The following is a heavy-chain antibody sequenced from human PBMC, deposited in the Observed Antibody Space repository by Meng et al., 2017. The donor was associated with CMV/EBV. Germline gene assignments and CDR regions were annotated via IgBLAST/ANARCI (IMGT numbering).Heavy chain of an antibody. D-gene: IGHD1-14*01. CDR2: IYYSGST. J-gene: IGHJ4*02. Sequence: QGQLQESGPGLVKPSQTLSLTCTVSGGSISSGDYYWSWIRQPPGKGLEWIGYIYYSGSTYYNPSLKSRVTISVDTSKNQFSLKLSSVTAADTAVYYCARVTSRVAGAFGYWGQGTLVTVSS. CDR1: GGSISSGDYY. V-gene: IGHV4-30-4*08. CDR3: ARVTSRVAGAFGY.